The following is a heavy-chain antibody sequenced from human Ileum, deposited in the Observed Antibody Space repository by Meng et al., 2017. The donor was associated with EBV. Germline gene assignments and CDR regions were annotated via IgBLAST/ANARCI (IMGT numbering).Heavy chain of an antibody. J-gene: IGHJ4*02. CDR1: GGSISSSSYY. D-gene: IGHD1-14*01. CDR2: VVCSGST. Sequence: QLQWPASGPGLAKPSAPPSLTCTVSGGSISSSSYYWAWLRQPPGEWLEWIGCVVCSGSTSYPSSLKSRFSISVDTYKTQFSLKLSSVTAAETAVYYCARHHHSPTFDYWGQGTLVTASS. V-gene: IGHV4-39*01. CDR3: ARHHHSPTFDY.